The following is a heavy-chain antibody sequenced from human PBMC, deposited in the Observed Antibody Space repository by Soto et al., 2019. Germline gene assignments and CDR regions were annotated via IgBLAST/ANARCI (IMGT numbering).Heavy chain of an antibody. CDR1: GFTFSNYV. V-gene: IGHV3-23*01. J-gene: IGHJ4*02. D-gene: IGHD3-10*01. Sequence: EVQLSESGGGLVQPGGSLRLSCAASGFTFSNYVLSWVRQAPGKGLEWVSAISGTGGSTYYADSVKGRFTISRDNSKNTLYVQMNSLRVEDTAVYYCAKEGKRVRGPDYLGQGTLVTFSS. CDR3: AKEGKRVRGPDY. CDR2: ISGTGGST.